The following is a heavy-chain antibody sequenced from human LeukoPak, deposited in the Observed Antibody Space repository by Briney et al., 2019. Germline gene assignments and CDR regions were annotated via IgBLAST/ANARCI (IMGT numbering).Heavy chain of an antibody. V-gene: IGHV1-69*13. D-gene: IGHD3-22*01. J-gene: IGHJ4*02. Sequence: ASVKVSCKASGGTFSSYAISWVRQAPGQGLEWMGGTIPIFGTANYAQKFQGRVTITADESTSTAYMELSSLRSEDTAVYYCARGLPYYYDSSPRDYWGQGTLVTVSS. CDR3: ARGLPYYYDSSPRDY. CDR1: GGTFSSYA. CDR2: TIPIFGTA.